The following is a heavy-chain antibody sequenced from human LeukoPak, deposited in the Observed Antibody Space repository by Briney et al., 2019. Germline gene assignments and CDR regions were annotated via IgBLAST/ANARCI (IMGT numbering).Heavy chain of an antibody. J-gene: IGHJ4*02. V-gene: IGHV1-24*01. CDR2: FDPEDGET. Sequence: ASVRVSCKVSGYTLTESSMHWVRQAPGKGLEWMGGFDPEDGETIYAQKFQGRVTMTEDTSTDTAHMELSSLRSEDTAVYYCATAHVAMAHYWGQGTLVTVSS. CDR1: GYTLTESS. CDR3: ATAHVAMAHY. D-gene: IGHD5-12*01.